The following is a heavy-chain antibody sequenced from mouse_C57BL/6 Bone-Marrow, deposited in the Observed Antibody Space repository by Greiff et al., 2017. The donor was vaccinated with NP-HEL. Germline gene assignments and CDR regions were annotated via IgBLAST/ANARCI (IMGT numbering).Heavy chain of an antibody. D-gene: IGHD4-1*01. CDR3: ARRELGRRGDYFDY. V-gene: IGHV1-59*01. Sequence: QVQLKQPGAELVRPGTSVKLSCKASGYTFTSYWMHWVKQRPGQGLEWIGVIDPSDSYTNYNQKFKGKATLTVDTSSSTAYRQLSSLTSEDSAVYYCARRELGRRGDYFDYWGKGTTLTVSS. J-gene: IGHJ2*01. CDR2: IDPSDSYT. CDR1: GYTFTSYW.